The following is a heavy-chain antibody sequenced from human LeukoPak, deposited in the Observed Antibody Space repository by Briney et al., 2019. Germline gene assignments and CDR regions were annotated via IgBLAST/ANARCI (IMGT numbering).Heavy chain of an antibody. CDR1: GFIFSSYW. CDR3: ARYPSGYDWGFDY. D-gene: IGHD5-12*01. CDR2: INQDGSEK. J-gene: IGHJ4*02. Sequence: GGSLRLSCAASGFIFSSYWMNWVRQAPGKGLEWVANINQDGSEKNYADSVKGRFTISRDNAKNSLYLQMNSLRAEDTAVYYCARYPSGYDWGFDYWGQGTLVTVSS. V-gene: IGHV3-7*04.